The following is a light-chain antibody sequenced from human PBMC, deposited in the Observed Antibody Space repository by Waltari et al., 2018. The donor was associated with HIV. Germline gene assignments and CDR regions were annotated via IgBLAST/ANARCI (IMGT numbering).Light chain of an antibody. CDR1: SSDVGGYNY. Sequence: QSALTQPRSVSGSPGQSVTMSCSGTSSDVGGYNYVSWYQQHPGKAPKLMIYDVNKRPSGVPDRFSGSKSGNTASLTISGLQAEDEADYYCCSYAGSYSYVVLGGGTKLTVL. CDR2: DVN. CDR3: CSYAGSYSYVV. J-gene: IGLJ2*01. V-gene: IGLV2-11*01.